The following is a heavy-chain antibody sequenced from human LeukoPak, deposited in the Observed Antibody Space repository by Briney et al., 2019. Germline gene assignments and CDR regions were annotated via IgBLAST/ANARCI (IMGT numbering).Heavy chain of an antibody. Sequence: QAGGCLRVSCAASGFTVSSNYMSWVRQAPGKGLEWVSVIYSGGGTYYADSVKGRFTISRDNSKNTLYLQMNSLRAEDTAVYYCARDPTPGYSSSWFGYYYYGMDVWGQGTTVTVSS. V-gene: IGHV3-66*01. D-gene: IGHD6-13*01. CDR1: GFTVSSNY. CDR2: IYSGGGT. J-gene: IGHJ6*02. CDR3: ARDPTPGYSSSWFGYYYYGMDV.